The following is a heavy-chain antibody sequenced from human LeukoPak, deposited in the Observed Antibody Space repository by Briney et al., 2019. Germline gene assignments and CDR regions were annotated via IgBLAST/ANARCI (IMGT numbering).Heavy chain of an antibody. V-gene: IGHV3-23*01. CDR1: GFTFSIYA. D-gene: IGHD6-19*01. CDR3: AKGVKWLVPAWFDP. Sequence: GGSLRLSCAASGFTFSIYAMIGVRQAPGKGLEWVSSIRGSWGSTYYADCVKGRFTISRHNSKHPLYLQMNSLRAEDTAVYYCAKGVKWLVPAWFDPWGQGTLVTVSS. CDR2: IRGSWGST. J-gene: IGHJ5*02.